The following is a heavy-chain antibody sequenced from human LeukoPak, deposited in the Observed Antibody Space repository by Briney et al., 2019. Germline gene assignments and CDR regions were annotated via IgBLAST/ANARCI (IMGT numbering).Heavy chain of an antibody. CDR1: GFTFSSYG. CDR3: AKDMGGTSFAFDI. Sequence: GSLRLSCAASGFTFSSYGMHWVRQAPGKGLEWVAVISYDGSNKYYADSVKGRFTISRDNSKNTLYLQMNSLRAEDTAVYYCAKDMGGTSFAFDIWGQGTMVTVSS. CDR2: ISYDGSNK. V-gene: IGHV3-30*18. J-gene: IGHJ3*02. D-gene: IGHD1-1*01.